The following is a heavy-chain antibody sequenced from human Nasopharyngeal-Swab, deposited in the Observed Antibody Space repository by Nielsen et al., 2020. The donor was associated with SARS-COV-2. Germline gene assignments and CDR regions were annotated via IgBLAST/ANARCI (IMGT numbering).Heavy chain of an antibody. D-gene: IGHD6-13*01. J-gene: IGHJ4*02. Sequence: GESLKISCAASGFTFSSYAMHWVRQAPGKGLEWVAVISYDGSNKYYADSVKGRFTISRDNSKNTLYLQMNSLRAEDTAVYYCARTGGLAAAGLDYWGQGTLVTVSS. CDR2: ISYDGSNK. CDR1: GFTFSSYA. CDR3: ARTGGLAAAGLDY. V-gene: IGHV3-30*04.